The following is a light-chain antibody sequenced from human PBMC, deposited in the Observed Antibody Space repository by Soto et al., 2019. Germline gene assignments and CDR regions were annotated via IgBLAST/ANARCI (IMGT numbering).Light chain of an antibody. CDR1: SSDVGNYNL. CDR3: CSYVGSSTWV. CDR2: EVS. Sequence: QSVLTQPASVSGSPGQSITISCTGTSSDVGNYNLVSWSQQHPGKVPKLMLYEVSTRPSGVSNRFSGSKSGNTASLTISGLQAEDEADYYCCSYVGSSTWVFGGGTKLTVL. V-gene: IGLV2-23*02. J-gene: IGLJ3*02.